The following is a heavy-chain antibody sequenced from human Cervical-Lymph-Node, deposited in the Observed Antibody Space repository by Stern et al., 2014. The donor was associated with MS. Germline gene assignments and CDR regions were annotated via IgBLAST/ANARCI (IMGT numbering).Heavy chain of an antibody. CDR3: AHTLITLDRGVPFDY. J-gene: IGHJ4*02. D-gene: IGHD3-10*01. CDR1: GFSLNTRGVG. V-gene: IGHV2-5*02. CDR2: IYWDDDK. Sequence: QVTLRESGPTLVKPKQTLTLTCTFSGFSLNTRGVGVGWIRQPPGKALEWLALIYWDDDKRCSPSLKSNLTIAKDSSKNQVVLTMTNMDPVDTATYYCAHTLITLDRGVPFDYWGQGTLVTVSS.